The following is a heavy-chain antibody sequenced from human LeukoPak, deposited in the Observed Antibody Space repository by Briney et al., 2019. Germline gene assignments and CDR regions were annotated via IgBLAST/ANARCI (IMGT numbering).Heavy chain of an antibody. J-gene: IGHJ5*02. D-gene: IGHD4-23*01. CDR2: ISAYNGNT. Sequence: ASVKVSCKTFGYTFTSYGISWVRQAPGQGLEWMGWISAYNGNTNYAQKLQGRVTMTTDTSTSTAYMELRSLRSDDTAVYYCARDRGTVGWFDPWGQGTLVTVSS. V-gene: IGHV1-18*01. CDR3: ARDRGTVGWFDP. CDR1: GYTFTSYG.